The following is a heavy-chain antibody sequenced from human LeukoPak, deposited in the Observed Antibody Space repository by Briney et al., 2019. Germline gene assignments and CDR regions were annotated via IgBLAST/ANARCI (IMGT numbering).Heavy chain of an antibody. CDR1: GGTFSSYA. D-gene: IGHD6-6*01. CDR3: AREATYSIAARPDFDYYYYMDV. Sequence: GASVKVSCKASGGTFSSYANSWVRQAPGQGLEWMGGIIPIFGTANYAQKFQGRVTITADESTSTAYMELSSLRSEDTAVYYCAREATYSIAARPDFDYYYYMDVWGKGATVTVSS. CDR2: IIPIFGTA. J-gene: IGHJ6*03. V-gene: IGHV1-69*13.